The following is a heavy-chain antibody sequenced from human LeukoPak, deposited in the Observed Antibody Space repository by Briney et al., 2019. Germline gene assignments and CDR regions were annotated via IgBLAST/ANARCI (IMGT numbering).Heavy chain of an antibody. D-gene: IGHD3-3*01. J-gene: IGHJ4*02. CDR1: NGSISAFY. CDR2: IYHSGST. CDR3: ARDRSGWIDF. V-gene: IGHV4-59*01. Sequence: PSETLSLTCTVPNGSISAFYWSWIRQSPGRRLELIGYIYHSGSTNYNPSLESRVTISVDKSKNHFSLKMKSVTAADTAVYYCARDRSGWIDFWGQGTLVSVSS.